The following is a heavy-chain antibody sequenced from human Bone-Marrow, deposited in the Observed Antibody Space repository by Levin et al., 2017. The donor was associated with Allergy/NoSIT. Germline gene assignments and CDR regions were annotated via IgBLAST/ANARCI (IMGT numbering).Heavy chain of an antibody. CDR2: ISGYNGNT. J-gene: IGHJ3*01. Sequence: ASVKVSCKASGYNFNSYGISWVRQAPGEGLDWMGWISGYNGNTHYEQKFQGRVSMTIDTSTSTAYMELTSLRSDDTAVYYCARDENIVVIPASMVSDPFDVWGQGTKVTVSS. CDR1: GYNFNSYG. D-gene: IGHD2-2*01. V-gene: IGHV1-18*01. CDR3: ARDENIVVIPASMVSDPFDV.